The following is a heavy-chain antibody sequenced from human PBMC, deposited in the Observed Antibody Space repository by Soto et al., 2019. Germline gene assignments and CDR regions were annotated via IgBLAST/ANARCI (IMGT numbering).Heavy chain of an antibody. CDR2: IYYSGST. Sequence: QVQLQESGPGLVKPSQTLSLTCTVSGGSISSGDYYWSWIRQPPGKGLEWIGYIYYSGSTYYNPSLQRRVPISSDTSKNQLPPQLSSVPAPDPAGYSCASIPVPQTRSRIAAAVPQYYFAYWGQGTLVTVSS. CDR3: ASIPVPQTRSRIAAAVPQYYFAY. J-gene: IGHJ4*02. CDR1: GGSISSGDYY. V-gene: IGHV4-30-4*01. D-gene: IGHD6-13*01.